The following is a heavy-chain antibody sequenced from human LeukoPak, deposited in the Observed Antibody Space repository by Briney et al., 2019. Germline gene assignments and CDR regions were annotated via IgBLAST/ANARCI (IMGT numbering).Heavy chain of an antibody. J-gene: IGHJ4*02. CDR2: IYYSGST. D-gene: IGHD6-19*01. CDR1: GGSFSGYY. CDR3: ARAYSSAWRFDY. V-gene: IGHV4-31*11. Sequence: SETLSLTCAVYGGSFSGYYWSWIRQHPGKGLEWIGYIYYSGSTYYNPPLKSRVTISIDTSKNRFSLKLSSVTAADTAVYYCARAYSSAWRFDYWGQGTLVTVSS.